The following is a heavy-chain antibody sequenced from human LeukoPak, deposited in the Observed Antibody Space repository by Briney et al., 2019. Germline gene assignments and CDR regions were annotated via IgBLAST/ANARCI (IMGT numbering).Heavy chain of an antibody. CDR3: ARDHDYGPDY. D-gene: IGHD4/OR15-4a*01. V-gene: IGHV1-2*02. CDR2: IKPDSGAT. J-gene: IGHJ4*02. Sequence: GASLKLSCKASGYTFTVHYLHWLRQAPRQGLEWMGWIKPDSGATNFAHNFQGRVTMTSVTSINTAYMELSSLTTDDTAVYYCARDHDYGPDYWGQGTLVTVSA. CDR1: GYTFTVHY.